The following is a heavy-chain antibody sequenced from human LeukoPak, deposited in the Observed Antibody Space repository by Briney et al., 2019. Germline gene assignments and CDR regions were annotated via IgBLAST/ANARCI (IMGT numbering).Heavy chain of an antibody. Sequence: GRSLRLSCAASGFTFDDYAMHWVRQAPGKGLEWVSGISWNSGSIGYADSVKGRFTISRDNAKNSLYLQMNSLRAEDTALYYCAKDATPETYYYYGMDVWGQGTTVTVSS. CDR1: GFTFDDYA. CDR2: ISWNSGSI. CDR3: AKDATPETYYYYGMDV. V-gene: IGHV3-9*01. J-gene: IGHJ6*02.